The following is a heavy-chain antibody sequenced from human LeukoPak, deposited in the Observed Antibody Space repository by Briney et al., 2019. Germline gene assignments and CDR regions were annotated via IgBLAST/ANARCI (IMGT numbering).Heavy chain of an antibody. CDR2: ITASSGGT. CDR1: GFPFSSYA. Sequence: EGSLRLSCAASGFPFSSYAMGWVRQAPRKGLEWVSAITASSGGTYYADSVKGRFTISRDNSKNTLYLQINSLRAEDADIYYCAKIRFYYDSSFAYWYFDLWGRGTLVTVSS. V-gene: IGHV3-23*01. J-gene: IGHJ2*01. D-gene: IGHD3-22*01. CDR3: AKIRFYYDSSFAYWYFDL.